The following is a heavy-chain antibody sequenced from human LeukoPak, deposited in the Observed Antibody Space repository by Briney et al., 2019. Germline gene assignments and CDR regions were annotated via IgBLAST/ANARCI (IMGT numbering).Heavy chain of an antibody. D-gene: IGHD2/OR15-2a*01. CDR2: ISGSGGST. Sequence: GRSLRLSCAASGFTNSSYDMSRVRQAPGRGLEKVSAISGSGGSTYYADSVKGRFTISRDNSKNTLYLQMNSLRAEDTSVYYCAKDKYFFDYWGQGTLVTVSS. CDR3: AKDKYFFDY. CDR1: GFTNSSYD. V-gene: IGHV3-23*01. J-gene: IGHJ4*02.